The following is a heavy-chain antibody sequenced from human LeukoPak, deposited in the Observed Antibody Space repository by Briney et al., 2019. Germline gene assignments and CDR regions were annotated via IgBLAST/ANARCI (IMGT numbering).Heavy chain of an antibody. CDR1: GFTFSSYA. CDR3: ARDMGDGYNQGDDAFDI. V-gene: IGHV3-30-3*01. Sequence: PGRSLRLSCAASGFTFSSYAMHCVRQAPGKGLEWVAVISYDGSNKYYADSVKGRFTISRDNSKNTLYLQMNSLRAEDTAVYYCARDMGDGYNQGDDAFDIWGQGTMVTVSS. CDR2: ISYDGSNK. J-gene: IGHJ3*02. D-gene: IGHD5-24*01.